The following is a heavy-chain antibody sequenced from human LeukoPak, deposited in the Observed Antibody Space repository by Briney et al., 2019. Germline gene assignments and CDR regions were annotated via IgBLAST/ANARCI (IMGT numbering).Heavy chain of an antibody. D-gene: IGHD3-16*02. J-gene: IGHJ4*02. V-gene: IGHV3-74*01. CDR3: AIRRYLAGFDY. CDR2: INSDGSST. Sequence: GGSLRLSCAASGFTFSSYWMHWVRQAPGKGLVWVSRINSDGSSTSYADSVKGRFTISRDNAKNTLYLQMNSLRAEDTAVFYCAIRRYLAGFDYSGQGTLVTVYS. CDR1: GFTFSSYW.